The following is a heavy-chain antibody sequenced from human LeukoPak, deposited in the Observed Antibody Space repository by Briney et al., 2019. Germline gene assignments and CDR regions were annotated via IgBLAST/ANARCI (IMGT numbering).Heavy chain of an antibody. CDR3: AKGGGSTGRSYYFDY. CDR1: GYTFTGYY. CDR2: INPNSGGT. Sequence: ASVKVSCKASGYTFTGYYMHWVRQAPGQGLEWMGWINPNSGGTNYAQKFQGRVTITRDTSISTAYMELSRLRSDDTAVYYCAKGGGSTGRSYYFDYWGQGTLVTVSS. J-gene: IGHJ4*02. V-gene: IGHV1-2*02. D-gene: IGHD2-15*01.